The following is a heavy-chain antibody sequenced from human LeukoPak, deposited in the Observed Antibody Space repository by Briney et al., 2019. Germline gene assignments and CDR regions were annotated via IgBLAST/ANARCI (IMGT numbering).Heavy chain of an antibody. J-gene: IGHJ4*02. Sequence: ASVKVSCTASGYTFTAYYMHWVRQAPGQGLEYMGWINPNSGGTNYAQKFQGRVTMTRDTSTSTAYMKLSRLRSDDTAVYYCARDVGSPYYFDYWGQGTLVTVSS. CDR3: ARDVGSPYYFDY. V-gene: IGHV1-2*02. CDR1: GYTFTAYY. D-gene: IGHD2-15*01. CDR2: INPNSGGT.